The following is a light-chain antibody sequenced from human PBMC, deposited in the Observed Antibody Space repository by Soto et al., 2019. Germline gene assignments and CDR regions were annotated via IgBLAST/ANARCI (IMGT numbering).Light chain of an antibody. Sequence: QSVLTQPASVSGSPGQSITISCTGTSSDIGGYTSVPWYQQHTGKAPKLMIYEVGNRPSALSNCFAASKSGNTASLTITGRQAEDEADFYCTSYTSSVAHVFGTGTKVTVL. CDR2: EVG. J-gene: IGLJ1*01. CDR3: TSYTSSVAHV. CDR1: SSDIGGYTS. V-gene: IGLV2-14*01.